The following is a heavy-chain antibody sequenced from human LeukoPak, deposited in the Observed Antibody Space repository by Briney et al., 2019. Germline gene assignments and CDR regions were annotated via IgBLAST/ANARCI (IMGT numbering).Heavy chain of an antibody. J-gene: IGHJ5*02. V-gene: IGHV3-23*01. CDR3: AKSPKSGVTMVRGVIIRGSRFDP. CDR2: ISGSGGST. D-gene: IGHD3-10*01. CDR1: GFTFSSYA. Sequence: GGSLRLSCAASGFTFSSYAMSWVRQAPGKGLEWVSAISGSGGSTYYADSVKGRFTISRDNSKNTLYLQMNSLRAEDTAVYYCAKSPKSGVTMVRGVIIRGSRFDPWGQGTLVTVSS.